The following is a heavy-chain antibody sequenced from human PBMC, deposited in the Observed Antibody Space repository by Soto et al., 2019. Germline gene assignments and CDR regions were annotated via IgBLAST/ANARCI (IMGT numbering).Heavy chain of an antibody. CDR1: GFTFSSYA. J-gene: IGHJ6*02. CDR2: ISGSGGST. V-gene: IGHV3-23*01. Sequence: PGGSLRLSCAASGFTFSSYAMSWVRQAPGKGLEWVSAISGSGGSTYYADSVKGRFTISRDNSKNTLYLQMNSLRAEDTAVYYCAKDSPGSLELLPYRSYGMDVWGQGTTVTVSS. D-gene: IGHD1-7*01. CDR3: AKDSPGSLELLPYRSYGMDV.